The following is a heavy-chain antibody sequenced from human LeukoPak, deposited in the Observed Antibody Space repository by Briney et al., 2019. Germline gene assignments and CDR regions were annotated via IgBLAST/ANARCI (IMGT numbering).Heavy chain of an antibody. V-gene: IGHV1-2*02. D-gene: IGHD6-13*01. Sequence: GASVKVSRKASGYTFTGYYMHWVRQAPGQGLEWMGWINPNSGGTNYAQKFQGRVTMTRDTSISTAYMELSRLRSDDTAVYYCARYSSSCFPFDYWGQGTLVTVSS. CDR2: INPNSGGT. J-gene: IGHJ4*02. CDR3: ARYSSSCFPFDY. CDR1: GYTFTGYY.